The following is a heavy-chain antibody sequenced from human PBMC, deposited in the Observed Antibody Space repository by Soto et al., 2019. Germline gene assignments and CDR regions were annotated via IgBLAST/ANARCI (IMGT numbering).Heavy chain of an antibody. Sequence: PGWSLRLSCVSSVFTFIDFPLHWVRRAPGKGLEWVAVISYDGNDESYSDSVKGRFTISRDNSKTTVYLQMNSLRADDMAVYHCARDMRHDYASGRLDYLGQGTLVTVSS. D-gene: IGHD3-10*01. V-gene: IGHV3-30-3*01. CDR2: ISYDGNDE. J-gene: IGHJ4*02. CDR1: VFTFIDFP. CDR3: ARDMRHDYASGRLDY.